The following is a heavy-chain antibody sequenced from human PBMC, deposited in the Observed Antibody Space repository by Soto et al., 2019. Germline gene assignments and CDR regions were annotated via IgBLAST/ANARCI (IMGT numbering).Heavy chain of an antibody. D-gene: IGHD3-22*01. CDR2: ISGSGGST. V-gene: IGHV3-23*01. Sequence: GGSLRLSFAASGFTFSSYAMSWVRQAPGKGLEWVSAISGSGGSTYYADSVKGRFTISRDNSKNTLYLQMNSLRAEDTAVYYCAREWWYYYDSSGSWDYFDYWGQGTLVTVSS. J-gene: IGHJ4*02. CDR1: GFTFSSYA. CDR3: AREWWYYYDSSGSWDYFDY.